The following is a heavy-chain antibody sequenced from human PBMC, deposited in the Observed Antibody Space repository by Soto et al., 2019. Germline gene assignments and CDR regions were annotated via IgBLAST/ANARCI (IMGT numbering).Heavy chain of an antibody. D-gene: IGHD2-2*01. CDR1: GGSLSSGGYY. CDR3: AREIFQVVPAAMGVGPYYYYYGMDV. J-gene: IGHJ6*02. CDR2: IYYSGST. V-gene: IGHV4-31*03. Sequence: PSETLSLTCTVSGGSLSSGGYYWSWIRQHPGKGLEWIGYIYYSGSTYYNPSLKSRVTISVDTSKNQFSLKLSSVTAADTAVYYCAREIFQVVPAAMGVGPYYYYYGMDVWGQGTTVTVSS.